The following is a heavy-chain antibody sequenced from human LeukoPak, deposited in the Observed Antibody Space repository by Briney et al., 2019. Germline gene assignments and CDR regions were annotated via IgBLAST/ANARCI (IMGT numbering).Heavy chain of an antibody. J-gene: IGHJ6*03. Sequence: SVKVSCKASGGALSDNTISWVRQAPGQGLEWMGAILPMLGTAKYAQSLQGRVTITTDDSSSTVYMELSSLRFEDTASYFCARDGLLTRTGMDVWGKGTTVTVSS. D-gene: IGHD3/OR15-3a*01. CDR3: ARDGLLTRTGMDV. V-gene: IGHV1-69*16. CDR2: ILPMLGTA. CDR1: GGALSDNT.